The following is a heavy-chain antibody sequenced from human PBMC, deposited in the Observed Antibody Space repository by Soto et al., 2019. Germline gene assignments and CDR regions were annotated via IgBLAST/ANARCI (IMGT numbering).Heavy chain of an antibody. D-gene: IGHD2-15*01. V-gene: IGHV1-46*01. CDR1: GYIFTAYS. CDR3: AREENCSDGICYSEYFQR. J-gene: IGHJ1*01. Sequence: QVQLVQSGAEVKKPGASVKGSCKASGYIFTAYSMHWVRQAPGQGLEWMGVVNPSGGSTNYAQKCQGRITMTRDTSTSTVYMDLSSLTSEDTAVYYCAREENCSDGICYSEYFQRWGQGTLVTVSS. CDR2: VNPSGGST.